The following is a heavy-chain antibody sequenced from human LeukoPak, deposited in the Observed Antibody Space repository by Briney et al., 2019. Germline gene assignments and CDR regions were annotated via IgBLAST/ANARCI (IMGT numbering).Heavy chain of an antibody. CDR1: GGSFSGYY. Sequence: PSETLSLTCAVYGGSFSGYYWSWLRQPPGKGLEWIGEINHSGSTNYNPSLKSRVTISVDTSKNQFSLKLSSVTAADTAVYYCARESSSSWYERYWFDPWGQGTLVTVSS. CDR2: INHSGST. CDR3: ARESSSSWYERYWFDP. D-gene: IGHD6-13*01. V-gene: IGHV4-34*01. J-gene: IGHJ5*02.